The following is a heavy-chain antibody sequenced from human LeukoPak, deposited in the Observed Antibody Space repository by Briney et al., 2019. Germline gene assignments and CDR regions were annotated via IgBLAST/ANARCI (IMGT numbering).Heavy chain of an antibody. Sequence: SETLSLTCAASGGSFSGYYWTWIRQPPGKGLEWIGEINHSGSANYNPSLMSRVTISLDTSKNHFSLNLSSVTAADTAVYYCARGPYVWGSYRQYYFDYWGQGTLVTVSS. CDR2: INHSGSA. J-gene: IGHJ4*02. CDR3: ARGPYVWGSYRQYYFDY. D-gene: IGHD3-16*02. CDR1: GGSFSGYY. V-gene: IGHV4-34*01.